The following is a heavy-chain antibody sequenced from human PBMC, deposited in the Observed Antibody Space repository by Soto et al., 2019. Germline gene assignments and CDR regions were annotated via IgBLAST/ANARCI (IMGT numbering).Heavy chain of an antibody. CDR2: IYYSGST. CDR3: ARDNRYSYGYTLDH. D-gene: IGHD5-18*01. J-gene: IGHJ4*02. V-gene: IGHV4-59*01. Sequence: WETLSLTCTGSGGSISSYYWSWIRQPPGKGLEWIGYIYYSGSTNYNPSLKSRVTISVDTSKNQFSLKLSSVTAADTAVYYCARDNRYSYGYTLDHWGQGTLVTVS. CDR1: GGSISSYY.